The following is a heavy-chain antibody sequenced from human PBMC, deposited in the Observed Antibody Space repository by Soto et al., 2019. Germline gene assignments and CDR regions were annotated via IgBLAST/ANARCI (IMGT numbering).Heavy chain of an antibody. CDR2: IYYSGHT. V-gene: IGHV4-31*03. CDR3: ARSVFP. CDR1: GGSISSGGYY. Sequence: QVQLQESGPGLVKPSQTLSLTCTVSGGSISSGGYYWSWIGQHPGKGLEWIGYIYYSGHTYYNPSLKSRVTLSLDTSTNQFYLNLSSVSAADTAVYYCARSVFPWGQGTLVTVSS. J-gene: IGHJ5*02.